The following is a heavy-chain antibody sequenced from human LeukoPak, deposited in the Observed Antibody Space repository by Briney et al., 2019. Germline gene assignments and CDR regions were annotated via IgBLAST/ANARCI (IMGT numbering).Heavy chain of an antibody. D-gene: IGHD2-2*01. CDR1: GFTVSSNY. J-gene: IGHJ3*02. Sequence: LRLSCAASGFTVSSNYMSWVRQPPGKGLEWIGYIYYSGSTYYNPSLKSRVTISVDTSKNQFSLKLSSVTAADTAVYYCARAIVVVPAANHDAFDIWGQGTMVTVSS. CDR3: ARAIVVVPAANHDAFDI. CDR2: IYYSGST. V-gene: IGHV4-30-4*08.